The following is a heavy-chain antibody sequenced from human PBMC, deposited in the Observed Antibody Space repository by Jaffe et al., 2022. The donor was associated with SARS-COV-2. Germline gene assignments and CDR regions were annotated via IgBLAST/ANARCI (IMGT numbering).Heavy chain of an antibody. CDR3: AHRRAASGGIQLWPPAFDI. D-gene: IGHD5-18*01. Sequence: QITLKESGPTLVKPTQTLTLTCTFSGFSLSTSGVGVGWIRQPPGKALEWLALIYWDDDKRYSPSLKSRLTITKDTSKNQVVLTMTNMDPVDTATYYCAHRRAASGGIQLWPPAFDIWGQGTMVTVSS. V-gene: IGHV2-5*02. J-gene: IGHJ3*02. CDR2: IYWDDDK. CDR1: GFSLSTSGVG.